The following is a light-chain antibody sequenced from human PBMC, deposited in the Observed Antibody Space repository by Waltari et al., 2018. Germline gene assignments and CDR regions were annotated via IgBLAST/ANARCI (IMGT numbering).Light chain of an antibody. CDR3: QSYDTSLGVV. V-gene: IGLV1-40*01. CDR1: WSNIGARSA. Sequence: QSVLTQPPSVSGAPGQRVTISCTGTWSNIGARSAVHWYQQLPGKAPTLLVYGVNTRPPGVPDRFFGSKSGTSASLAIPGLQPEDEADYYCQSYDTSLGVVFGGGTKLTVL. CDR2: GVN. J-gene: IGLJ2*01.